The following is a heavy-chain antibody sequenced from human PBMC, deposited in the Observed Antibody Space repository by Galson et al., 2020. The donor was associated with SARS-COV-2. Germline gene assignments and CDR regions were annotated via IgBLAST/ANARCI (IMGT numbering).Heavy chain of an antibody. J-gene: IGHJ6*02. CDR2: IDVGSGDT. CDR3: ARDQLPNYGMDV. D-gene: IGHD1-1*01. V-gene: IGHV1-58*01. CDR1: GFTFSTSP. Sequence: SVKVSCKASGFTFSTSPVQWVRQARGQRLEWIGWIDVGSGDTNYAQKFQERLTITRDMSTSSAYMELNNLKSEDTAVYYCARDQLPNYGMDVWGQGTTVTVSS.